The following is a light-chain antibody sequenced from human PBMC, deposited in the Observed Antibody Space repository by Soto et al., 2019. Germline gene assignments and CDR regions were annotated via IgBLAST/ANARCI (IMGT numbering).Light chain of an antibody. V-gene: IGKV1-27*01. Sequence: DIQMTQSPSSLSASVGDRVTITCLASQGIRNDLGWYQQKPGKAPKLLIYAASTLQSGVPSRFSGSRSGTDFTLTISSLQPEDVATYYCQKYNSAPLTFGGGTKVDIK. CDR1: QGIRND. CDR3: QKYNSAPLT. CDR2: AAS. J-gene: IGKJ4*01.